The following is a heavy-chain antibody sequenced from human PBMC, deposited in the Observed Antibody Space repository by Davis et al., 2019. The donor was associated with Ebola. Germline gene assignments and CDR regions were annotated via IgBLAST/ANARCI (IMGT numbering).Heavy chain of an antibody. D-gene: IGHD6-13*01. Sequence: MPSETLSLSCTVSGGSVSSGYYYWSWVRQPPGKGLEWIGYIYYSGSTNYHPSLKSRVTISVDTSKNQFPLKLSSVTAADTAVYYCARGQWSSSWYGYWGQGTLVTVSS. V-gene: IGHV4-61*01. CDR2: IYYSGST. J-gene: IGHJ4*02. CDR1: GGSVSSGYYY. CDR3: ARGQWSSSWYGY.